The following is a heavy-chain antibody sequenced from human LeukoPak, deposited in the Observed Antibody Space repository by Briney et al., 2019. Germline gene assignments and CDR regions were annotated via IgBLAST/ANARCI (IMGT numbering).Heavy chain of an antibody. CDR1: GGSISSYY. J-gene: IGHJ2*01. CDR3: ARPHGYCSGGSCPPGYWYFDL. V-gene: IGHV4-59*01. CDR2: IYYSGST. D-gene: IGHD2-15*01. Sequence: SETLSLTCTVSGGSISSYYWSWIRQPPGKGPEWIGYIYYSGSTDYNPSLKSRVTISVDTSKNQFSLKLSSVTAADTAVYYCARPHGYCSGGSCPPGYWYFDLWGRGTLVTVSS.